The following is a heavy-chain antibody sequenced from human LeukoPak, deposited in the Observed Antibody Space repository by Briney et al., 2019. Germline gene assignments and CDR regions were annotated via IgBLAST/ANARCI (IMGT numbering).Heavy chain of an antibody. V-gene: IGHV3-7*01. Sequence: TGGSLRLSCAASGFTFSSYWISWVRQAPGNGLEWVANINQVGREKYYVDSVKGRFTISRDNAKNSLYLQMDSLRVEDTAVYYSVTDTNRVSGYWGQGTLVTVSS. CDR3: VTDTNRVSGY. CDR2: INQVGREK. CDR1: GFTFSSYW. J-gene: IGHJ4*02. D-gene: IGHD1-14*01.